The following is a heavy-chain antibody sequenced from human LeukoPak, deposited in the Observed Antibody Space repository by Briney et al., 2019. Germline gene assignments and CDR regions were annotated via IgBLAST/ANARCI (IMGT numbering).Heavy chain of an antibody. J-gene: IGHJ4*02. Sequence: GGSLRLSCAVSGFTFSRYGMHWVRQAPGKGLEWVGVILNDGSSKYYADSVKGRFTISRDNSKNTLYLQVNSLRAEDTAVYYCARDKSRGWPFDYWGQGTLVAVSS. CDR2: ILNDGSSK. CDR1: GFTFSRYG. CDR3: ARDKSRGWPFDY. V-gene: IGHV3-33*05. D-gene: IGHD6-19*01.